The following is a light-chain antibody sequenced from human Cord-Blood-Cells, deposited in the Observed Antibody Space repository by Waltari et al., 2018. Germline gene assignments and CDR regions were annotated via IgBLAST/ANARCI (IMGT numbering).Light chain of an antibody. J-gene: IGKJ1*01. CDR2: AAS. CDR3: QQSYSTPPWT. V-gene: IGKV1-39*01. Sequence: DIQMTQSPSSLSASVGDRVTITCRASQSISSYLNWYQQKPQKAPNLLIYAASSLQSGVPSRFSGSGSGTDFTLTISSLQPEDFATYYCQQSYSTPPWTFGQGTKVEIK. CDR1: QSISSY.